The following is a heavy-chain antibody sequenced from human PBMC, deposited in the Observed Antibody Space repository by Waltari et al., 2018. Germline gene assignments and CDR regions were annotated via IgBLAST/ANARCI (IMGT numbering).Heavy chain of an antibody. Sequence: EVQLVESGGGLIQPGGSLRLSCAASGFIVSSKYMSWVRQAPGKGLEWFSVIYSGGITYYADSVKGRVTISRDNSKNTVFLQMNSLGAEDTAVYYCATLYSSGSYYFDYWGQGTLVTVSS. CDR1: GFIVSSKY. D-gene: IGHD6-19*01. V-gene: IGHV3-53*01. CDR3: ATLYSSGSYYFDY. CDR2: IYSGGIT. J-gene: IGHJ4*02.